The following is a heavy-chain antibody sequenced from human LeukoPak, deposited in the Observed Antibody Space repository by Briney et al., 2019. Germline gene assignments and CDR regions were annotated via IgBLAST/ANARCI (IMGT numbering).Heavy chain of an antibody. D-gene: IGHD3-10*01. CDR3: AGRRYYYGSGEYNWFDP. V-gene: IGHV4-59*01. Sequence: SETLSLTCTVSGGSISSYYWSWIRQPPGKGLEWIGYIYYSGSTNYNPSLKSRVTISVDTSKNQFSLKLSSVTAADTAVYYCAGRRYYYGSGEYNWFDPWGQGTLVTVSS. J-gene: IGHJ5*02. CDR1: GGSISSYY. CDR2: IYYSGST.